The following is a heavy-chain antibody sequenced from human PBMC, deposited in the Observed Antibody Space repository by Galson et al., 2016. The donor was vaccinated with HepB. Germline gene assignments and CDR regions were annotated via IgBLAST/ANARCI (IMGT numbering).Heavy chain of an antibody. CDR2: ISSSSSYI. J-gene: IGHJ3*02. CDR1: GFTFGSYS. CDR3: ARATHTITYYYDSSGYKVDAFDI. D-gene: IGHD3-22*01. Sequence: SLRLSCAASGFTFGSYSMNWVRQAPGKGLEWVSSISSSSSYIYYADSVKGRFTISRDNAKNSLYLQMNSLRAEDTAVYYCARATHTITYYYDSSGYKVDAFDIWGQGTMVTVSS. V-gene: IGHV3-21*01.